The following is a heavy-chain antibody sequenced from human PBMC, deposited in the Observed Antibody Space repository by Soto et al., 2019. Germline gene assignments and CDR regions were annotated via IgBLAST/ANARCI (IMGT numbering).Heavy chain of an antibody. Sequence: TLSLTCTVSGGSISSGGYYWSWIRQHPGKGLEWIGYIYYSGSTYYNPSLKSRVTISVDTSKNQFSLKLSSVTAADTAVYYCARVLATKGPNWFDPWGQGTLVTV. CDR2: IYYSGST. V-gene: IGHV4-31*03. D-gene: IGHD5-12*01. CDR3: ARVLATKGPNWFDP. CDR1: GGSISSGGYY. J-gene: IGHJ5*02.